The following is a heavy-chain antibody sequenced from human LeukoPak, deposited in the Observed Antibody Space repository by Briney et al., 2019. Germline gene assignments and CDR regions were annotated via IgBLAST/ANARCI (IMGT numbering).Heavy chain of an antibody. Sequence: PGGSLRLSCAASGFTFSSYEMNWVRQAPGKGLEWVSYISSSGSTIYYADFVKGRFTISRDNAQNSLYLQMNSLRAEDTAVYYCAREPPSDEAAVTEYFQHWGQGTLVTVSS. V-gene: IGHV3-48*03. J-gene: IGHJ1*01. CDR1: GFTFSSYE. CDR3: AREPPSDEAAVTEYFQH. D-gene: IGHD6-13*01. CDR2: ISSSGSTI.